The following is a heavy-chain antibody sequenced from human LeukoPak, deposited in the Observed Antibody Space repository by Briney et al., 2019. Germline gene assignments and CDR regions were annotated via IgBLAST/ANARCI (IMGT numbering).Heavy chain of an antibody. D-gene: IGHD3-9*01. CDR1: GYTFTHYW. V-gene: IGHV5-51*01. CDR3: TRSPDIDILAGYSRYYFDY. CDR2: IYPGDSDT. Sequence: GESLKISCTGSGYTFTHYWIGWVRQMPGKGLEWMGIIYPGDSDTRYSPSFQGQVTISADKSISTAYLQWSSLKASDTAIYYCTRSPDIDILAGYSRYYFDYWGQGTLVTVSS. J-gene: IGHJ4*02.